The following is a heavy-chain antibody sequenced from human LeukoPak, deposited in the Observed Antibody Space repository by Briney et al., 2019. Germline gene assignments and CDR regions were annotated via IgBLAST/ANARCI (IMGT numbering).Heavy chain of an antibody. J-gene: IGHJ1*01. CDR3: ARGFRTTVVTPHFQH. CDR2: INHSGST. Sequence: PSETLSLTCAVYGGSFSGYYWSWIRQPPGKGLEWIGEINHSGSTNYNPSLKSRVTISVDTSKNQFSLKLSSVTAADTAVYYCARGFRTTVVTPHFQHWGQGTLVTVSS. CDR1: GGSFSGYY. D-gene: IGHD4-23*01. V-gene: IGHV4-34*01.